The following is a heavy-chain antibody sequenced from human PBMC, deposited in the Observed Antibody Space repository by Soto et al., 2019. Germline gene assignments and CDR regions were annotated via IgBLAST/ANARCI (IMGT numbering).Heavy chain of an antibody. CDR1: GFTVTNSYM. CDR3: TRIYCTTTSCFINGMDV. D-gene: IGHD2-2*01. V-gene: IGHV4-38-2*01. J-gene: IGHJ6*02. CDR2: ISHSGDT. Sequence: GSLRLSCAASGFTVTNSYMAWVRQAPGKELEWIGTISHSGDTYYNPSLKSRVTISIDTAKNHLSLILSSVTAADTATYYCTRIYCTTTSCFINGMDVWGQGTTVTVSS.